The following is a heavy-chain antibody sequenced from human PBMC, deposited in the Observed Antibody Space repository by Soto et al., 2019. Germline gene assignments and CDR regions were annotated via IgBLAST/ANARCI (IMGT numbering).Heavy chain of an antibody. CDR3: ARDTPIVVVPAVSVALFGHYYRQDV. CDR1: GYTFTSYG. J-gene: IGHJ6*02. D-gene: IGHD2-2*01. Sequence: ASVKVSCKASGYTFTSYGISWVRQAPGQGLEWMGWISAYNGNTNYAQKLQGRVTMTTDTSTSTAYMELRSLRSDDTAVYYCARDTPIVVVPAVSVALFGHYYRQDVRGQGTSVPVSS. CDR2: ISAYNGNT. V-gene: IGHV1-18*04.